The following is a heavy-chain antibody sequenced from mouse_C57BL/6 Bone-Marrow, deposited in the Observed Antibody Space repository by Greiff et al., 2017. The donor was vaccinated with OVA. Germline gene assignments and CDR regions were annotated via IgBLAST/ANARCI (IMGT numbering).Heavy chain of an antibody. CDR2: IDPNSGGT. V-gene: IGHV1-72*01. Sequence: VQLQQPGAELVKPGASVKLSCKASGYTFTSYWMHWVKQRPGRGLEWIGRIDPNSGGTKYNEKFKSKATLTVDKPSSTAYMQLSSLTSENSAVYYCARDKWLRRPYYCAMDYWGQGTSVTVSS. CDR1: GYTFTSYW. D-gene: IGHD2-2*01. CDR3: ARDKWLRRPYYCAMDY. J-gene: IGHJ4*01.